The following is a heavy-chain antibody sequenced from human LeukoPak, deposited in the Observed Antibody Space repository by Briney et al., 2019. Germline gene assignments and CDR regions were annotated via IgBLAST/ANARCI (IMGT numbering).Heavy chain of an antibody. D-gene: IGHD6-13*01. CDR1: GFTVSSNY. Sequence: PGGSLRLSCAAPGFTVSSNYMSWVRQAPGKGLEWVSVIYSGGSTYYADSVKGRFTISRDNSKNTLYLQMNSLRAEDTAVYYCAREMRHGEQQLVFPYFDYWGQGTLVTVSS. CDR3: AREMRHGEQQLVFPYFDY. CDR2: IYSGGST. V-gene: IGHV3-53*01. J-gene: IGHJ4*02.